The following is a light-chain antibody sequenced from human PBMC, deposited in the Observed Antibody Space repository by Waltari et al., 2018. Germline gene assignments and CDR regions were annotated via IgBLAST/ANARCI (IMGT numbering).Light chain of an antibody. CDR2: DAS. J-gene: IGKJ5*01. CDR3: QQRSNWPPL. Sequence: EIVLTQSPATLSLSPGESATLSCRAGESVSSYLAWYQQKPGQAPRLLIYDASNRATGIPARFSGSGSGTDFTLTISSLEPEDFAVYYCQQRSNWPPLFGQGTRLEIK. V-gene: IGKV3-11*01. CDR1: ESVSSY.